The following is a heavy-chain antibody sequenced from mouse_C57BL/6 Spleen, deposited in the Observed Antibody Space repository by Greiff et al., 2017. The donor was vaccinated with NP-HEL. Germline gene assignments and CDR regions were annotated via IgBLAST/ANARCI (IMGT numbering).Heavy chain of an antibody. CDR2: ISSGSSTI. CDR1: GFTFSDYG. CDR3: ARPPLYYGSSSYYFDY. V-gene: IGHV5-17*01. Sequence: EVQGVESGGGLVKPGGSLKLSCAASGFTFSDYGMHWVRQAPEKGLEWVAYISSGSSTIYYADTVKGRFTISRDNAKNTLFLQMTSLRSEDTAMYYCARPPLYYGSSSYYFDYWGQGTTLTVSS. D-gene: IGHD1-1*01. J-gene: IGHJ2*01.